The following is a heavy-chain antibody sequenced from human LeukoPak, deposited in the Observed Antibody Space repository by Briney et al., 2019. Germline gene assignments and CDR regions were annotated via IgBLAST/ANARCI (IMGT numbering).Heavy chain of an antibody. CDR1: GHSISSGYY. CDR2: IYHSGST. Sequence: SETLSLTCAVSGHSISSGYYWGWIRQPPGKGLEWIGSIYHSGSTYYNPSLKSRVTISVDTSKNQFSLKLSSVTAADTAVYYCAGAVVVVPAAIIGNWFDPWGQGTLVTVSS. CDR3: AGAVVVVPAAIIGNWFDP. J-gene: IGHJ5*02. D-gene: IGHD2-2*01. V-gene: IGHV4-38-2*01.